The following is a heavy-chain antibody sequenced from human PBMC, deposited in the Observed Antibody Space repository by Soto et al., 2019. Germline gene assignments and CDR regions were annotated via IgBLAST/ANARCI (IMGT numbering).Heavy chain of an antibody. D-gene: IGHD6-13*01. V-gene: IGHV3-30-3*01. J-gene: IGHJ4*02. CDR1: GFTFSSYA. CDR3: ARDFSGRQQLVRGIY. Sequence: GGSLSLSCAASGFTFSSYAMHWVRQAPGKGLEWVAVISYDGSNKYYADSVKGRFTISRDNSKNTLYLQMNSLRAEDTAVYYCARDFSGRQQLVRGIYWGQGTLVTVSS. CDR2: ISYDGSNK.